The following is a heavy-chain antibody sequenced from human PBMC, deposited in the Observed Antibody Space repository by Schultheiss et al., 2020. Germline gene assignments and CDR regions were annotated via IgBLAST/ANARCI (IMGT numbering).Heavy chain of an antibody. CDR1: GGSFSGYY. Sequence: SATLSLTCAVYGGSFSGYYWSWIRQPPGKGLEWIGEINHSGSTNYNPSLKSRVTISVDTSKNQFSLKLSSVTAADTAVYYCASVKYSSSWKRRYFDYWGQGTLVTGSS. CDR2: INHSGST. V-gene: IGHV4-34*01. D-gene: IGHD6-13*01. CDR3: ASVKYSSSWKRRYFDY. J-gene: IGHJ4*02.